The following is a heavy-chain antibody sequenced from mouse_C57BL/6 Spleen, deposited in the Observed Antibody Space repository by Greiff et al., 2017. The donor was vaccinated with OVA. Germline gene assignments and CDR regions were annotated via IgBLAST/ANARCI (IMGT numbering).Heavy chain of an antibody. V-gene: IGHV1-81*01. D-gene: IGHD1-2*01. CDR2: IYPRSGNT. CDR1: GYTFTSYG. J-gene: IGHJ3*01. Sequence: QVQLQQSGAELARPGASVKLSCKASGYTFTSYGISWVKQRTGQGLEWIGEIYPRSGNTYYNEKFKGKATLTADKSSSTAYMELRSLTSEDSAVYFCAEGGRLGYEGPERLASWGQGTLVTVSA. CDR3: AEGGRLGYEGPERLAS.